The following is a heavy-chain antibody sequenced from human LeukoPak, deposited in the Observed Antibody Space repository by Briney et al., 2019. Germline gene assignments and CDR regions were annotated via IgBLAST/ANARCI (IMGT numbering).Heavy chain of an antibody. CDR1: GYTFTGYY. D-gene: IGHD6-13*01. J-gene: IGHJ5*02. V-gene: IGHV1-2*06. CDR3: AKAPPSITAAGNWLGP. CDR2: INPNTGGT. Sequence: ASVKVSCKASGYTFTGYYIHWVRQAPGQGLEWMGRINPNTGGTDYARKFQGRVTMTRDTSITTAYMELSRLASDVTAIYYCAKAPPSITAAGNWLGPWGQGALVTVSS.